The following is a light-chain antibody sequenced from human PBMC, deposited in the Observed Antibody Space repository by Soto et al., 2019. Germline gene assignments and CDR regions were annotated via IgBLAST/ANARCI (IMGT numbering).Light chain of an antibody. CDR2: EVS. Sequence: DIVLPQTPLSSPVTLGQPAFIYCWSSQSLVHSDGNTYLNWIQQRPGPPPRLLIYEVSNRFSGVPDRFSGSGAETDFTLEISRVEAEDVGVYYCMQTTQFPHTCGGGPKVVIK. CDR1: QSLVHSDGNTY. CDR3: MQTTQFPHT. V-gene: IGKV2-24*01. J-gene: IGKJ4*01.